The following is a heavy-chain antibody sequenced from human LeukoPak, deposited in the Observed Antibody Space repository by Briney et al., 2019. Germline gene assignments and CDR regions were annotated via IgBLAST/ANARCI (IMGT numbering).Heavy chain of an antibody. J-gene: IGHJ5*02. CDR1: GFTFSSYE. V-gene: IGHV3-48*03. D-gene: IGHD2-15*01. CDR3: AREVEAALTYNWFDP. CDR2: ISSSGSTI. Sequence: GGSLRLSCAASGFTFSSYEMNWVRQAPGKGLEWVSYISSSGSTIYYADSVEGRFTISRDNAKNSLYLQMNSLRAEDTAVYYCAREVEAALTYNWFDPWGQGTLVTVSS.